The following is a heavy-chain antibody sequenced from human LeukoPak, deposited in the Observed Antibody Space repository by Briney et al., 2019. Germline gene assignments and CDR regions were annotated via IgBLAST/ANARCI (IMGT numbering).Heavy chain of an antibody. CDR1: GGSISSYY. Sequence: SETLSLTCTVSGGSISSYYWSWIRQPPGKGLEWIGYIYYSGSTNYNPSLKSRVTISVDTSKNQFSLKLSSVTAADTAVYYCARHYSSIFGVIFFDYWGQGTLVTVSS. CDR2: IYYSGST. V-gene: IGHV4-59*08. J-gene: IGHJ4*02. CDR3: ARHYSSIFGVIFFDY. D-gene: IGHD3-3*01.